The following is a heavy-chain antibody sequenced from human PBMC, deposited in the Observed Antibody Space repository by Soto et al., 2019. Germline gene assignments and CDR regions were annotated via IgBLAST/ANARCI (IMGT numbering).Heavy chain of an antibody. Sequence: QVQLVQSGAKVKKPGSSVKVSCKASGGTFSSYTISWVRQAPGQGLEWMGRIIPILGIANYAQKFQGRVTITADKSTSTAYMELSSLRSEDTAVYYCARVQPLWFGELLYDYWGQGTLVTVSS. D-gene: IGHD3-10*01. CDR2: IIPILGIA. V-gene: IGHV1-69*02. CDR3: ARVQPLWFGELLYDY. CDR1: GGTFSSYT. J-gene: IGHJ4*02.